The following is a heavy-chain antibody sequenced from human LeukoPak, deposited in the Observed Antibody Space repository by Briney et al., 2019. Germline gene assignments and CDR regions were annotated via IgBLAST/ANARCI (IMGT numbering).Heavy chain of an antibody. CDR3: ARGQLGYFLYYFDY. J-gene: IGHJ4*02. Sequence: PSETLSLTCTVSGGSVSSGSYYWSWIRQPPGKRLEWIGYIYYSGSTNYNPSLKSRVTISVDTSKNQFSLKLSSVTAADTAVYYCARGQLGYFLYYFDYWGQGTLVTVSS. D-gene: IGHD3-22*01. V-gene: IGHV4-61*01. CDR1: GGSVSSGSYY. CDR2: IYYSGST.